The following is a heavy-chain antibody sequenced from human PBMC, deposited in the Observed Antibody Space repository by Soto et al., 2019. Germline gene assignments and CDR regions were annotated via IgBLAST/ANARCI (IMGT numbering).Heavy chain of an antibody. Sequence: GGSLRLSCAASGFTFRSYAMSWVRQAPGKGLEWVSGISGSGDSTYYADSVKGRFTISRDNSKNTLYLQMNSLRAEDTAVYYCAKRRYIAAALREFDAFDIWGQGTMVTVSS. CDR2: ISGSGDST. J-gene: IGHJ3*02. V-gene: IGHV3-23*01. CDR3: AKRRYIAAALREFDAFDI. D-gene: IGHD6-13*01. CDR1: GFTFRSYA.